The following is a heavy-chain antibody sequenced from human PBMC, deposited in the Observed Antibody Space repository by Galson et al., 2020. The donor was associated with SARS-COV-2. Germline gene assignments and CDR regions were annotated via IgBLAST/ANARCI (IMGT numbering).Heavy chain of an antibody. V-gene: IGHV2-26*01. CDR3: ARTRPTSWESSVGSFDV. J-gene: IGHJ3*01. CDR1: GFSLSNPRSG. CDR2: TLSNGEK. Sequence: SFPTLVKPTETLTLTCPVSGFSLSNPRSGVTWIRQPPVKALEWLAHTLSNGEKSYSTSLRRRLTVAKDTSKSQVVLTMANVGPLDTATYYCARTRPTSWESSVGSFDVWGLGTMVTVSS. D-gene: IGHD7-27*01.